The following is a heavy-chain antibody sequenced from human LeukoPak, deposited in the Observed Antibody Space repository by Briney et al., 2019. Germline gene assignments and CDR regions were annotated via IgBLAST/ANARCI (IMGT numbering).Heavy chain of an antibody. Sequence: GGSLRLSCAASGFTFSSYAMSWVRQAPGKGLEWVSAISGSGGSTYYADSVKGRFTISRDNSKNTLYLQMNSLRAEDTAVYYCARXCSXGSCYSRDPFDYWGRGTLVTVSS. V-gene: IGHV3-23*01. CDR2: ISGSGGST. D-gene: IGHD2-15*01. CDR3: ARXCSXGSCYSRDPFDY. J-gene: IGHJ4*02. CDR1: GFTFSSYA.